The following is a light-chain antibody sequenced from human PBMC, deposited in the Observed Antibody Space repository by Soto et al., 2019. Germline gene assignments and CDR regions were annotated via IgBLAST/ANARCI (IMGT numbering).Light chain of an antibody. CDR2: DVS. J-gene: IGLJ1*01. Sequence: QSALTQPPSVSGSPGQSVTISCTGTSSDVGSYNRVSWYQQPPGTAPKLMIYDVSNRPSGIPDRFSGSKSGNAASLTISGLQAEDEADYYCRSYTTSSPYVFGTGTKVTVL. CDR1: SSDVGSYNR. CDR3: RSYTTSSPYV. V-gene: IGLV2-18*02.